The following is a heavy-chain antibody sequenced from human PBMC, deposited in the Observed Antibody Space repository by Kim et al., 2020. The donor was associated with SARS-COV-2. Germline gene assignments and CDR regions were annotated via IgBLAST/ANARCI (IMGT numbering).Heavy chain of an antibody. CDR2: ITHTDFLT. CDR3: AKDIWSGNGIFDPFDI. CDR1: GFTFRTYT. V-gene: IGHV3-23*01. D-gene: IGHD3-3*01. J-gene: IGHJ3*02. Sequence: GGSLRLSCAASGFTFRTYTMSWVRQAPGKGLEWVSTITHTDFLTFYADSVKGRFTISRDDSKNTVYLQMNSLRAEDTALYYCAKDIWSGNGIFDPFDIWGQGTVVTVSS.